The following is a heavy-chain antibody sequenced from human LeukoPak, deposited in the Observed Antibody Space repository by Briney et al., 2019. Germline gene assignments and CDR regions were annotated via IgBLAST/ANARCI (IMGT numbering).Heavy chain of an antibody. Sequence: ASVKVSCKASGSTFTNYGISWVRQAPGQGFERMGWISGYNGNTKYAQKVQGRVTMTTDTSTSTAYMELRSLRSDDTAMYYCARDVEGDYDLGSFDPWGQGTLVTVSS. CDR3: ARDVEGDYDLGSFDP. J-gene: IGHJ5*02. CDR1: GSTFTNYG. V-gene: IGHV1-18*04. D-gene: IGHD4-17*01. CDR2: ISGYNGNT.